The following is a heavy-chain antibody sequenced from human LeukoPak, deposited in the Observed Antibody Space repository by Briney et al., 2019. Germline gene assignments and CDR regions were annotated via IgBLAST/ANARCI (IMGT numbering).Heavy chain of an antibody. CDR3: ARDRGGSYSPVDAFDI. CDR1: GFTVSSNY. CDR2: IYSGGST. J-gene: IGHJ3*02. V-gene: IGHV3-66*01. Sequence: GGSLRLSCAASGFTVSSNYMSWVRQAPGKGLEWVSVIYSGGSTYYADSVKGRFTISRDNSKNTLYLQMNSLRAEDTAVYYCARDRGGSYSPVDAFDIWGQGTMVTVSS. D-gene: IGHD1-26*01.